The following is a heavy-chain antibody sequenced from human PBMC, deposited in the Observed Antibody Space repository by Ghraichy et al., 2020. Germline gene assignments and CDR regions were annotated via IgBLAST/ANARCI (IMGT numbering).Heavy chain of an antibody. Sequence: GGSLRLSCAASGFTFSSYGMHWVRQAPGKGLEWVAVIWYDGSNKYYADSVKGRFTISSDNSKNTLYLQMNSLRAEDTAVYYCARDRDTIFGVLIIGYFDLWGRGTLVTVSS. V-gene: IGHV3-33*01. CDR2: IWYDGSNK. CDR3: ARDRDTIFGVLIIGYFDL. J-gene: IGHJ2*01. D-gene: IGHD3-3*01. CDR1: GFTFSSYG.